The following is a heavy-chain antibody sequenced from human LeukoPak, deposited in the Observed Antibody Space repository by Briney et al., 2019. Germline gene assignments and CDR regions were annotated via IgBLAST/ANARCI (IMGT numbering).Heavy chain of an antibody. Sequence: SGTLSLTCAVSGGSISSSNWWSWVRQPPEKGLEWIGEIYHSGNTNYNPSLKSRVTILEDKSKNQFSLKLSSVTAADTAVYYCARLSLKVLEWSPTKGKETHYFDYWGQGTLVAVSS. CDR3: ARLSLKVLEWSPTKGKETHYFDY. CDR2: IYHSGNT. V-gene: IGHV4-4*02. J-gene: IGHJ4*02. CDR1: GGSISSSNW. D-gene: IGHD3-3*01.